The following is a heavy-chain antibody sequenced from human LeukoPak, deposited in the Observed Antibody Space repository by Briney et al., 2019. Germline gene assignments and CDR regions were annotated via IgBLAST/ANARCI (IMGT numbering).Heavy chain of an antibody. V-gene: IGHV3-21*01. D-gene: IGHD3-22*01. Sequence: PGGSLRLSCAASGFTFSSYTMNWVRQAPGKGLEWVSPISSSSSYIYYADSVKGRFTISRDNAKNSLYLQMDSLRAEDTAVYYCARDGKDSMIVVVTAEYFQHWGQGTLVTVSS. J-gene: IGHJ1*01. CDR2: ISSSSSYI. CDR1: GFTFSSYT. CDR3: ARDGKDSMIVVVTAEYFQH.